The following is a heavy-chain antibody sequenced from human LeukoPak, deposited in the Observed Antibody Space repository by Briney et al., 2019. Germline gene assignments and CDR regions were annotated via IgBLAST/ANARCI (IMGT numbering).Heavy chain of an antibody. CDR1: GYTLTELS. J-gene: IGHJ4*02. CDR2: FDPEDGET. D-gene: IGHD2-15*01. Sequence: ASVKVSCKVSGYTLTELSMHWVRQAPGKGLEWMGGFDPEDGETIYAQKFQGRVTMTEDTSTDTAYMELSSLRSEDTAVYYCARGGDRRTPFDYWGQGTLVTVSS. CDR3: ARGGDRRTPFDY. V-gene: IGHV1-24*01.